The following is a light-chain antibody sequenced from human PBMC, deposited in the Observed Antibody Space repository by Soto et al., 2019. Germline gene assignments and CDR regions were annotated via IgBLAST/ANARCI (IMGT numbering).Light chain of an antibody. V-gene: IGKV1-39*01. CDR1: QDINVY. J-gene: IGKJ2*01. CDR2: SAS. Sequence: DIQMAQSPSSVSASIGDTVTITCRASQDINVYLNWYHQKPGEVPKLLIYSASSLHSGVPSRFTGSGSETDFTLTIRSLQPEDFATYYCQHGYVAPYNFGQETKVDIK. CDR3: QHGYVAPYN.